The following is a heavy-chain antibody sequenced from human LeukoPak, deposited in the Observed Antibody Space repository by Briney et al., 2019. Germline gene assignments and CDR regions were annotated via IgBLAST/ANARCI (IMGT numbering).Heavy chain of an antibody. Sequence: GGSLRLSCAASGFTFSSYSMNWVRQAPGKGLEWVSNISGSGGATYYADSVKGRFTISRDNSKYTLYLRMNSLRAEDTAVYYCVKGGSYSDYYFDYWGQGTLVTVSS. CDR1: GFTFSSYS. D-gene: IGHD5-12*01. J-gene: IGHJ4*02. CDR2: ISGSGGAT. V-gene: IGHV3-23*01. CDR3: VKGGSYSDYYFDY.